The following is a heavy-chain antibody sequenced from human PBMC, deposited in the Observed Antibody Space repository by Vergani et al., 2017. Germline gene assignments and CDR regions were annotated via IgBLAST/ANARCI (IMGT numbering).Heavy chain of an antibody. D-gene: IGHD6-13*01. CDR2: IYHSGST. Sequence: QVQLQESGPGLVKPSETLSLTCAVSGYSISSGYYWGWIRQPPGKGLEWIGSIYHSGSTDYNPSLKSRVTISVDTSKNQFSLKLSSVTAADTAVYYCARSRQQLVRGYNWFDPWGQGTLVTVSS. CDR1: GYSISSGYY. CDR3: ARSRQQLVRGYNWFDP. V-gene: IGHV4-38-2*01. J-gene: IGHJ5*02.